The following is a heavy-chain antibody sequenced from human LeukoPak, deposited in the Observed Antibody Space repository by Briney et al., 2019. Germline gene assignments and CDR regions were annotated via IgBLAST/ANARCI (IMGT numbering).Heavy chain of an antibody. V-gene: IGHV4-59*04. CDR3: ARQTGSGLFILP. D-gene: IGHD3/OR15-3a*01. J-gene: IGHJ4*02. Sequence: SETLSLTCSVSGGSISSYYWSWIRQPPGKGLEWIGSIYYSGNTYYNASPKSQVSISIDTSKNRFSLKLTSVTAADTAVYYCARQTGSGLFILPGGQGTLVTVSS. CDR2: IYYSGNT. CDR1: GGSISSYY.